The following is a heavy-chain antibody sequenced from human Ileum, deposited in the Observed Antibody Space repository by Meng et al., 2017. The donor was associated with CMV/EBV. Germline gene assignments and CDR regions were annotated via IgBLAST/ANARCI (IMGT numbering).Heavy chain of an antibody. J-gene: IGHJ4*02. CDR1: GGSISSGSYY. V-gene: IGHV4-61*02. D-gene: IGHD1-20*01. CDR2: IYTSEST. Sequence: QWPLQESGPGLVKPSQTPPPTGTASGGSISSGSYYWSWIRQPAGKGLEWIGRIYTSESTNYNPSLKSRVTISVDTSKNQFSLKLSSETATDTAVYYCAGGAITGTTEVPFDYWGQGTLVTVSS. CDR3: AGGAITGTTEVPFDY.